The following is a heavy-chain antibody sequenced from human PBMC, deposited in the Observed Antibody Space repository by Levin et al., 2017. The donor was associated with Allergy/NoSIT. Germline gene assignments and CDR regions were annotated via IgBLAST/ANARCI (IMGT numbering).Heavy chain of an antibody. CDR3: TRDRGGYDRGGYFDY. V-gene: IGHV3-33*01. J-gene: IGHJ4*02. Sequence: PGGSLRLSCAASRFTFSNYGMHWVRQAPGKGLEWVAVIWYDGSNKYYADSVKGRFTISRDNSKNTLYLQMNSLRAEDTAVYYCTRDRGGYDRGGYFDYWGQGTLVTVSS. D-gene: IGHD5-12*01. CDR2: IWYDGSNK. CDR1: RFTFSNYG.